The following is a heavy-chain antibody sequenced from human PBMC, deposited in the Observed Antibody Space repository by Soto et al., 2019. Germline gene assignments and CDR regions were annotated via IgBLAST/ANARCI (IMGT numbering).Heavy chain of an antibody. J-gene: IGHJ6*03. V-gene: IGHV3-33*01. D-gene: IGHD6-13*01. CDR2: IWYDGSNK. CDR1: GFTFSSYG. Sequence: GGSLRLSCAASGFTFSSYGMHWVRQAPGKGLEWVAVIWYDGSNKYYADSVKGRFTISRDNSKNTLYLQMNSLRAEDTAVYYCAREGDSSSWYVYYYYYMDVWGKGTKVTVSS. CDR3: AREGDSSSWYVYYYYYMDV.